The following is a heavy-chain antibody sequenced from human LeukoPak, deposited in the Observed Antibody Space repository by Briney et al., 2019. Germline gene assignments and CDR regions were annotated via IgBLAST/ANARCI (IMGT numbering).Heavy chain of an antibody. CDR1: GGSISSSNW. CDR3: ARDYGSGWYYFDY. J-gene: IGHJ4*02. V-gene: IGHV4-4*02. D-gene: IGHD6-19*01. Sequence: SETLSLTCAVSGGSISSSNWWSWVREPPGKGLEWIGEIYHSGSTYYTPSLKSRVTISVDTSKNQFSLKLNSVTAADTAVYYCARDYGSGWYYFDYWGQGTLVTVSS. CDR2: IYHSGST.